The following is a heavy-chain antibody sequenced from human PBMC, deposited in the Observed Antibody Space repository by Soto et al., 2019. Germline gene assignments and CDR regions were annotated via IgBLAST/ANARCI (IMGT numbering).Heavy chain of an antibody. Sequence: LSLTCSVSGGSISTVGHYWTWIRQPPGKGLERIGSIYHTGSTYYSKSLRSRLTMSVDTSKSQFSLRLSSVTAADTAVYYCARATGTLRSRNCDYWGQGSLVTVS. CDR1: GGSISTVGHY. J-gene: IGHJ4*02. CDR2: IYHTGST. CDR3: ARATGTLRSRNCDY. V-gene: IGHV4-31*03. D-gene: IGHD1-1*01.